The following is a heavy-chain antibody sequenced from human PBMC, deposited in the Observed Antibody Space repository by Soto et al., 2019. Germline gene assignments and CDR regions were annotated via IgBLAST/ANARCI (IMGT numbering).Heavy chain of an antibody. CDR1: GGTFSSYA. CDR2: IIPIFGTA. J-gene: IGHJ4*02. V-gene: IGHV1-69*13. D-gene: IGHD2-15*01. CDR3: ARGGLYCSGGSCCSYYFDY. Sequence: AASVKVSCKASGGTFSSYAISWVRQAPGQGLEWMGGIIPIFGTANYAQKFQGRVTITADESTSTAYMELSSLRSEDTAVYYCARGGLYCSGGSCCSYYFDYWGQGTLVTVSS.